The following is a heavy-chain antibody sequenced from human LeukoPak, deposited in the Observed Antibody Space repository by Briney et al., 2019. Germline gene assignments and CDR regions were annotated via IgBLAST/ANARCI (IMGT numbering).Heavy chain of an antibody. CDR1: GGTFSSYA. Sequence: ASVKVSRKASGGTFSSYAISWVRQAPGQGLEWMGGIIPIFGTANYAQKFQGRVTITADESTSTAYMELSSLRSEDTAVYYCARTPVYYYGMDVWGQGTTADVSS. J-gene: IGHJ6*02. V-gene: IGHV1-69*13. CDR3: ARTPVYYYGMDV. CDR2: IIPIFGTA. D-gene: IGHD4-17*01.